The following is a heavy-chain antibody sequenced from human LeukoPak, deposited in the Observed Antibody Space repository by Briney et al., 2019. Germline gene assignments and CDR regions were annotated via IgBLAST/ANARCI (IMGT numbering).Heavy chain of an antibody. CDR2: ISSSSSYI. CDR1: GFTFSSYS. CDR3: ARDAKGSLYYFDY. V-gene: IGHV3-21*01. Sequence: GGSLRLSCAASGFTFSSYSMNWVRQAPGKGLEWVSSISSSSSYIYYADSVKGRFTISRDNAKNSLHLQMNSLRAEDTAVYYCARDAKGSLYYFDYWGQGTLVTVSS. J-gene: IGHJ4*02.